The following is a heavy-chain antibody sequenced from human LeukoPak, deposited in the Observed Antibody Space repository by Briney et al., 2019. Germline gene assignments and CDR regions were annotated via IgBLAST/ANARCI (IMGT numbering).Heavy chain of an antibody. J-gene: IGHJ4*02. CDR1: GGSIGSYY. V-gene: IGHV4-59*08. CDR2: IYYSGST. CDR3: ARHGKGIVVVPAAYFDY. D-gene: IGHD2-2*01. Sequence: SETLSLTCTVSGGSIGSYYWSWIRQPPGKGLEWIGYIYYSGSTNYNPSLKSRVTISVDTSKNQFSLKLSSVTAADTAVYYCARHGKGIVVVPAAYFDYWGQGTLVTVSS.